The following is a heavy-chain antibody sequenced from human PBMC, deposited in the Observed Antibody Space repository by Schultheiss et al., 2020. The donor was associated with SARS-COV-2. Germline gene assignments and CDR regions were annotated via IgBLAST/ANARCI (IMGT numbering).Heavy chain of an antibody. D-gene: IGHD3-22*01. CDR3: ARARYYDSSGYPDY. V-gene: IGHV3-30*07. Sequence: GGSLRLSCAASGFTFSSYAMSWVRQAPGKGLEWVAVISYDGSNKYYADSVKGRFTISRDNSKNTLYLQMNSLRAEDTAVYYCARARYYDSSGYPDYWGQGTLVTVSS. CDR2: ISYDGSNK. CDR1: GFTFSSYA. J-gene: IGHJ4*02.